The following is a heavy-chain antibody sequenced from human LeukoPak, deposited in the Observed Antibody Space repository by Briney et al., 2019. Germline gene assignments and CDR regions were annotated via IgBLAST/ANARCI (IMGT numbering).Heavy chain of an antibody. CDR2: INPNSGGT. V-gene: IGHV1-2*02. CDR1: GYTFTGYY. D-gene: IGHD2-2*02. Sequence: GASVKVSCKASGYTFTGYYMHWVRQAPGQGLEWMGWINPNSGGTNYAQKFQGRVTMTRDTSISTAYMELSRLRSDDTAVYYCASRGSVVVPAAILLDYYYYYMDVWGKGTTVTVSS. J-gene: IGHJ6*03. CDR3: ASRGSVVVPAAILLDYYYYYMDV.